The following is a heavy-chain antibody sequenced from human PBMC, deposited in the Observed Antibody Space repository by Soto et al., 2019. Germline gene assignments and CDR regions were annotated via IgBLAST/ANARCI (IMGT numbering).Heavy chain of an antibody. J-gene: IGHJ4*02. CDR1: GFTFDDYA. Sequence: GGSLRLSCAASGFTFDDYAMHWVRQAPGKGLEWVSGISWNSGSIGYADSVKGRFTISRDNAKNSLYLQMNSLRAEDTALYYCAKDRGGSSAITHYFDYWGQGTLVTVSS. CDR2: ISWNSGSI. V-gene: IGHV3-9*01. CDR3: AKDRGGSSAITHYFDY. D-gene: IGHD2-2*01.